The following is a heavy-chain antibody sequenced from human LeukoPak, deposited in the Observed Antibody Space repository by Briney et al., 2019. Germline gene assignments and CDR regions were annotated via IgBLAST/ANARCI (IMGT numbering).Heavy chain of an antibody. J-gene: IGHJ2*01. V-gene: IGHV3-49*04. Sequence: GGSLRPSYTASGFTFGDYAMSWVRQAPGKGLEWVGFIRSKAYGGTTEYAASVKGRFTISRDDSKSIAYLQMNSLKTEDAAVYYCTRPYCSSTSCYPRYWYFDLWGRGTLVTVSS. CDR1: GFTFGDYA. CDR3: TRPYCSSTSCYPRYWYFDL. D-gene: IGHD2-2*01. CDR2: IRSKAYGGTT.